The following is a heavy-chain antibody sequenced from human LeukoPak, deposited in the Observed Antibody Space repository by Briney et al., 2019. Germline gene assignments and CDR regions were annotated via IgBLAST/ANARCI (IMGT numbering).Heavy chain of an antibody. V-gene: IGHV3-7*01. CDR1: GFTFSDYY. J-gene: IGHJ4*02. CDR2: IKQDGSEK. D-gene: IGHD3-10*01. CDR3: ARVGNYFASGSYNPY. Sequence: PGGSLRLSCAASGFTFSDYYMSWIRQAPGKGLEWVANIKQDGSEKYYVDSVKGRFTISRDNANNSLYLHMNSLRAEDTAVYYCARVGNYFASGSYNPYWGQGTLVTVSS.